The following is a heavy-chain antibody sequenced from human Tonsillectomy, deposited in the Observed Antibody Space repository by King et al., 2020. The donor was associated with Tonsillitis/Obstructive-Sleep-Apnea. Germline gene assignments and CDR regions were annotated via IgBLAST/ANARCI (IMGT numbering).Heavy chain of an antibody. J-gene: IGHJ4*02. D-gene: IGHD3-10*01. V-gene: IGHV5-51*01. CDR3: VRPHPFGPGSLFFDS. Sequence: QLVQSGPEVKKPGESLKISCKGSGYIFANYCFAWVRQMPGKGLEWMGIMCPDDSDIRYSPSFQGRVTLSADKGTSSAYLQWSSLKASDTAMYYCVRPHPFGPGSLFFDSWGQGTQITVSS. CDR2: MCPDDSDI. CDR1: GYIFANYC.